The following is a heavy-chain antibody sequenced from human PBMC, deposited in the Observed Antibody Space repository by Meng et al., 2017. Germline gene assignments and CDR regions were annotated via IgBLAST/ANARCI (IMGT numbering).Heavy chain of an antibody. D-gene: IGHD6-19*01. J-gene: IGHJ5*02. V-gene: IGHV1-69*12. Sequence: QGRVGEAEDEVKKPGSLVKVSCKASGGTFSSYAISWVRQAPGQGLEWMGGIIPIFGTANYAQKFQGRVTITADESTSTAYMELSSLRSEDTAVYYCARDESYIAVAGPNGFDPWGQGTLVTVSS. CDR1: GGTFSSYA. CDR3: ARDESYIAVAGPNGFDP. CDR2: IIPIFGTA.